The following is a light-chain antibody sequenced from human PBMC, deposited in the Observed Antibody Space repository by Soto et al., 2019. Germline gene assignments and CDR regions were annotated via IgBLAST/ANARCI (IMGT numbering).Light chain of an antibody. CDR1: QSVSSSY. V-gene: IGKV3-20*01. Sequence: EIVLTQSPGTLSLSPGERATLSCRASQSVSSSYLAWYQKKPGQAPRLLIYGASSRATGIPDRFSGSGSGTDFTLTISRLEPEDFAVYYCQQYGSSPPWRTFGQGTKVEIK. CDR2: GAS. J-gene: IGKJ1*01. CDR3: QQYGSSPPWRT.